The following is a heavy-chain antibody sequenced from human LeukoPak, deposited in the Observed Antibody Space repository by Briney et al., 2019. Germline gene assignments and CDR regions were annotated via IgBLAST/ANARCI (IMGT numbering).Heavy chain of an antibody. Sequence: PGGSLRLSCAASGFTFSSYAMSWVRQAPGKGLEWVSAISGSGGSTYYADSVKGRFTISRDNSKNTLYLQMNSLRAEDTAVYYCAKGTTFDWLFYRRFDYWGQGTLVTVSS. J-gene: IGHJ4*02. CDR3: AKGTTFDWLFYRRFDY. CDR1: GFTFSSYA. D-gene: IGHD3-9*01. V-gene: IGHV3-23*01. CDR2: ISGSGGST.